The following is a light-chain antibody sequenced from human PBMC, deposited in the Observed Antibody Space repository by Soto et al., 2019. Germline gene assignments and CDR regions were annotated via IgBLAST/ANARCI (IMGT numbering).Light chain of an antibody. V-gene: IGKV3-20*01. CDR3: RQYDSSPPMYT. CDR2: ATS. J-gene: IGKJ2*01. CDR1: QSISGTH. Sequence: EIVLTQSPGTLSLSPGERATLSCRASQSISGTHLAWYQHRPGQAPRPLIYATSNRATGVPDRFSGSGSGTDFTLTISRREPEDFAVYFCRQYDSSPPMYTFGQGTKLEIK.